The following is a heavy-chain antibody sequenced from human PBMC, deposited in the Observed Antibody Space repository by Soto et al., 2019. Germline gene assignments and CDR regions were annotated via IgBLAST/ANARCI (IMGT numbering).Heavy chain of an antibody. J-gene: IGHJ4*02. CDR3: ARGQVVAAQH. Sequence: SETLPLTCTVSGGSISSGDYYWSWIRQPPGKGLEWIGYIYYSGSTYYNPSLRSRVTVSVDRSQNQFSLKLSSVTAADTAVYYCARGQVVAAQHWGQGTLVTVSS. CDR1: GGSISSGDYY. V-gene: IGHV4-30-4*01. CDR2: IYYSGST. D-gene: IGHD2-15*01.